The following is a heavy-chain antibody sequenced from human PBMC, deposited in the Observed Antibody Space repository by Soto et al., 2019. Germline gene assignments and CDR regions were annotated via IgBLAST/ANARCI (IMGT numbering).Heavy chain of an antibody. D-gene: IGHD3-9*01. CDR1: GGSISSGGYY. V-gene: IGHV4-31*03. CDR3: ARGTHSYYDILTGYPWFDP. CDR2: IYYSGST. J-gene: IGHJ5*02. Sequence: PSETLSLTCTVSGGSISSGGYYWSWIRQHPGKGLEWIGYIYYSGSTYYNPSLKSRVTISVDTSKNQFSLKLSSVTAADTAVYYCARGTHSYYDILTGYPWFDPWGQGTLVAVSS.